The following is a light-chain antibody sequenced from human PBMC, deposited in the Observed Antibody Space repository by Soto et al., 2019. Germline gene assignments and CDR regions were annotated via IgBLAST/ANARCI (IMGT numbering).Light chain of an antibody. Sequence: DFQMTQSPSSLSASVGDRVTITCRTSQSINNCLNWYQQKPGKAPKLLIYGASSLQGGVPLRFCGSGSGTDFTLTISSLQPEDFATYYCQESYSVLWGTCGQGTKVEIQ. CDR1: QSINNC. J-gene: IGKJ1*01. CDR2: GAS. V-gene: IGKV1-39*01. CDR3: QESYSVLWGT.